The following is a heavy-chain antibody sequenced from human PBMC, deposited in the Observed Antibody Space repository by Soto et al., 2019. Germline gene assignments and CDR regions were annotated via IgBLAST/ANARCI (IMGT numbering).Heavy chain of an antibody. CDR2: INHSGST. V-gene: IGHV4-34*01. Sequence: QVQLQQWGAGLLKPSETLSLTCAVYGGSFSGYYWSWIRQPPGKGLEWIGEINHSGSTNYNPSLKSRVTISVDTSKNQFSLKLSSVTGADTAVYYCARGPYCSSTSCYAGTLEGAVDYWGQGTLVTVSS. D-gene: IGHD2-2*01. J-gene: IGHJ4*02. CDR3: ARGPYCSSTSCYAGTLEGAVDY. CDR1: GGSFSGYY.